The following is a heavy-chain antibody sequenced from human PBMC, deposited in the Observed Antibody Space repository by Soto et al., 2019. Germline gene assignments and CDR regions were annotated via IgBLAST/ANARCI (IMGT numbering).Heavy chain of an antibody. J-gene: IGHJ6*02. CDR3: ARLFFWGVYYGSGSPFMDV. D-gene: IGHD3-10*01. CDR2: IYPGDSDT. Sequence: EVQLVQSGAEVKKPGESLKISCKGSGYSFTSYWIGWVRQMPGKGLEWMGIIYPGDSDTRYRPSFQGQVTISADKSISTASLQWSSLKASDTAMYYCARLFFWGVYYGSGSPFMDVWGQGTTVTVSS. V-gene: IGHV5-51*01. CDR1: GYSFTSYW.